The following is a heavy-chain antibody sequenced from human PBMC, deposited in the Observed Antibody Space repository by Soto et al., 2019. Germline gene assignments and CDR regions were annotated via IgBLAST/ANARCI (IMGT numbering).Heavy chain of an antibody. CDR1: GGSVSSGSYY. D-gene: IGHD3-22*01. V-gene: IGHV4-61*01. CDR3: ARDGLQPYYYDSSGYYLKGFDP. Sequence: PSETLSLTCTVSGGSVSSGSYYWSWIRQPPGKGPEWIGYIYYSGSTNYNPSLKSRVTISVDTSKNQFSLKLSSVTAADTAVYYCARDGLQPYYYDSSGYYLKGFDPWGQGTLVTVSS. J-gene: IGHJ5*02. CDR2: IYYSGST.